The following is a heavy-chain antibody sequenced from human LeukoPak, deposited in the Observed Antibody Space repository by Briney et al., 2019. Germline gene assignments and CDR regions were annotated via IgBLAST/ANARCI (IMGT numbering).Heavy chain of an antibody. Sequence: SETLSLTCTVSGGSISSYYWSWIRQPPGKGLEWIGYIYYSGSTNYNPSLKSRVTISVDTSKNQFFLKLSSVTAADTAVYYCARQTDRFFDYWGQGTLVTVSS. CDR2: IYYSGST. J-gene: IGHJ4*02. CDR3: ARQTDRFFDY. CDR1: GGSISSYY. V-gene: IGHV4-59*08.